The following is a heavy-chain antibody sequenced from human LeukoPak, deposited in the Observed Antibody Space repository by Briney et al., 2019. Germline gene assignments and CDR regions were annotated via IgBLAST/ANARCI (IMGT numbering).Heavy chain of an antibody. J-gene: IGHJ4*02. V-gene: IGHV3-23*01. Sequence: GGSLRLSCAASGFTFSSYAMSWGRQAPGKGLEWVSAISGSGGSTYYADSVKGRYTISRDNSKNTLYLQMNSLRAEDTAVYYCANDPFLPPLGKPLLYASGYWGQGTLVTVSS. CDR2: ISGSGGST. CDR3: ANDPFLPPLGKPLLYASGY. CDR1: GFTFSSYA. D-gene: IGHD2-2*02.